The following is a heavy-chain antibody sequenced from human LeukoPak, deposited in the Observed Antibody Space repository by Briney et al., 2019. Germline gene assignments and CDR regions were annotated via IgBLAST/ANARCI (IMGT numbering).Heavy chain of an antibody. Sequence: GGSLRLSCAASGFTFSSYAMSWVRQAPGKGLEWVSAISGSGGSTYYADSVKGRFTISRDNSKNTLYLQMNSLRAEDAAVYYCASRRGNYYDSSGYPGGNYWGQGTLVTVSS. D-gene: IGHD3-22*01. J-gene: IGHJ4*02. CDR2: ISGSGGST. V-gene: IGHV3-23*01. CDR3: ASRRGNYYDSSGYPGGNY. CDR1: GFTFSSYA.